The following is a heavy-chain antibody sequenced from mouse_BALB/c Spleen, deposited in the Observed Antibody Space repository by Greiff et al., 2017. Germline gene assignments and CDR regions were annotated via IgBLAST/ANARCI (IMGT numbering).Heavy chain of an antibody. J-gene: IGHJ1*01. CDR1: GFSLTGYG. CDR3: ARVHYYYGSSYFDV. Sequence: VKLQESGPGLVAPSQSLSITCTVSGFSLTGYGVNWVRQPPGKGLEWLGMIWGDGSTDYNSALKSRLSISKDNSKSQVFLKMNSLQTDDTARYYCARVHYYYGSSYFDVWGAGTTVTVSS. CDR2: IWGDGST. D-gene: IGHD1-1*01. V-gene: IGHV2-6-7*01.